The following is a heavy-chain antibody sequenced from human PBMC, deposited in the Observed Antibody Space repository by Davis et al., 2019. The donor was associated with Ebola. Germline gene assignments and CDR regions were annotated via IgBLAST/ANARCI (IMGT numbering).Heavy chain of an antibody. D-gene: IGHD2-8*01. CDR2: ISGNGDRT. V-gene: IGHV3-21*01. Sequence: GESLKISCAASGFTFSSYWMSWVRQAPGKGLEWVASISGNGDRTVYADSVKGRFTISRDNAKNSLYLQMNSLRAEDTAVYYCAREMVRYYYGMDVWGQGTTVTVSS. CDR1: GFTFSSYW. J-gene: IGHJ6*02. CDR3: AREMVRYYYGMDV.